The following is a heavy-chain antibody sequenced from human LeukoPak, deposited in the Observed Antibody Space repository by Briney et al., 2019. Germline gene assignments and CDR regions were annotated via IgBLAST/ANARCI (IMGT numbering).Heavy chain of an antibody. CDR2: INEDGSEK. J-gene: IGHJ4*02. CDR1: GFAFNNFC. V-gene: IGHV3-7*01. D-gene: IGHD3-22*01. Sequence: GGSLRLSCAASGFAFNNFCMNWIRQAPGEGLEWVANINEDGSEKSYVDSVVGRFTISRDNAKNSVSLQMNSLRAEDTAVYFCVSEYFYNSSGYRALRYWGQGSLVTVSS. CDR3: VSEYFYNSSGYRALRY.